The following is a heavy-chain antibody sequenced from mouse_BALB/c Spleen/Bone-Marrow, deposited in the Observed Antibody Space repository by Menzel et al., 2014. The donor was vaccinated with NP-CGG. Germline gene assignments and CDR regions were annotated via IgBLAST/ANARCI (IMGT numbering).Heavy chain of an antibody. CDR1: GFAFSGYD. Sequence: DVKLVESGGGLVKPGGSLKLSCAASGFAFSGYDMSWVRQTPEKRLEWVAYISNGGGSTYYPDTVKGRFTISRDNAKNTLYMQMSSLKSEDTAVYYCTRHELGLFDYWGQGTTLTVSS. CDR3: TRHELGLFDY. J-gene: IGHJ2*01. D-gene: IGHD4-1*01. V-gene: IGHV5-12-1*01. CDR2: ISNGGGST.